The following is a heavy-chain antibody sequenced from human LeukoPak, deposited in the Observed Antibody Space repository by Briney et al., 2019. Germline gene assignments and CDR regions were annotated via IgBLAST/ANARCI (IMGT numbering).Heavy chain of an antibody. CDR3: ASSGSYRFDY. J-gene: IGHJ4*02. CDR2: VNRDGSET. D-gene: IGHD1-26*01. CDR1: GFALSSHW. Sequence: QPGGSLRLSCAASGFALSSHWMTWVRQVPGRGPEWVANVNRDGSETYYLDSVKGRFTISKDNAKNSLYLQMNSLRDEDTAVYYCASSGSYRFDYWGQGTLVTVSS. V-gene: IGHV3-7*01.